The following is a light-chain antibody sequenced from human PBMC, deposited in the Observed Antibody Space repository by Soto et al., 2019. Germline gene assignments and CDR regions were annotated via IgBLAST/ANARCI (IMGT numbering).Light chain of an antibody. CDR1: QSISSY. CDR2: GAS. CDR3: QQYGSSPTT. V-gene: IGKV3-20*01. Sequence: EIVLTQSPGTLSLSPWERVTLSCRASQSISSYLAWYQQKPGQAPRLLIYGASTRATGIPERFSGNGSGADFTLTISRLEPEDFAVYYCQQYGSSPTTFGQGTRLEIK. J-gene: IGKJ5*01.